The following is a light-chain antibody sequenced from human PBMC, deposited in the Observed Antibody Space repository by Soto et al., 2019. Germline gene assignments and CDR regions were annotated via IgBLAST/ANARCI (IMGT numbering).Light chain of an antibody. CDR1: QSFSSSY. CDR2: GAS. V-gene: IGKV3-20*01. J-gene: IGKJ5*01. CDR3: QQYGTSIT. Sequence: EIVLTQSPGTLSLSPGERATLSCRASQSFSSSYLAWYQQKPGQAPRLLIYGASSRATGIPDRFSGSGSGTDFTLTISSLEPEEFAVYYCQQYGTSITFGQGTRLEI.